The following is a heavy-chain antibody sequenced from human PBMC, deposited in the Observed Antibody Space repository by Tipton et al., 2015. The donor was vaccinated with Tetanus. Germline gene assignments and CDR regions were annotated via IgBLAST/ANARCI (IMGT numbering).Heavy chain of an antibody. J-gene: IGHJ4*02. CDR2: IFPQYGTA. CDR1: GGTFRSYA. CDR3: VRPDRYCSGGSCYLALDY. V-gene: IGHV1-69*01. Sequence: QSGPEVKKPGSSVRVSCKTSGGTFRSYAISWVRQARGQGPEWMGGIFPQYGTANYAPEFQGRVTLTADESTGTAYMELSSLRSEDTVVYYCVRPDRYCSGGSCYLALDYWGQGTLITVSS. D-gene: IGHD2-15*01.